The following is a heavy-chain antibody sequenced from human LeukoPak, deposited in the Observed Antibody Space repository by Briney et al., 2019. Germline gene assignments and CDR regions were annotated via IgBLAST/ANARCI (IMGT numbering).Heavy chain of an antibody. CDR1: GGTFSSYA. D-gene: IGHD3-9*01. J-gene: IGHJ3*02. CDR2: IIPILGIA. CDR3: ARNYDILTGRYFDI. V-gene: IGHV1-69*04. Sequence: GASVKVSCKASGGTFSSYAISWVRQAPGQGLEWMGRIIPILGIANYAQKFQGRVTITVDKSTSTAYMELSSLRSEDTAVYYCARNYDILTGRYFDIWGQGTMVTVSS.